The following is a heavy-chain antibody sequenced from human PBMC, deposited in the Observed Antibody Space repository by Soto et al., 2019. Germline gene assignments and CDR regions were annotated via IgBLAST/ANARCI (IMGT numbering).Heavy chain of an antibody. V-gene: IGHV4-4*07. CDR1: GGSISNYY. CDR2: VSSTGSS. Sequence: SETLSLTWTVSGGSISNYYWSWIRQSAEKRLEWIGRVSSTGSSYYNPSLKSRVTISVDTSKNQVSLNLTSVTAADTAVYYCARGVPAAGTDWFDPWGQGTLVTVSS. J-gene: IGHJ5*02. CDR3: ARGVPAAGTDWFDP. D-gene: IGHD6-13*01.